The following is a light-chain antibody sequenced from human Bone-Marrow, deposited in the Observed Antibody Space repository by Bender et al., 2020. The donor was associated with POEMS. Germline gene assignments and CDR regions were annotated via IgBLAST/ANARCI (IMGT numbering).Light chain of an antibody. V-gene: IGLV2-14*03. Sequence: QSALTQPASVSGSPGQSITISCTGTNTDTSYYKYVVWYQQHPGTAPKVIIYDVSNRPSGVSNRFSGSKSGSTASLTISGLQSEDEADYYCSAYTDSSTQVFGGGTKVTVL. CDR3: SAYTDSSTQV. CDR1: NTDTSYYKY. J-gene: IGLJ3*02. CDR2: DVS.